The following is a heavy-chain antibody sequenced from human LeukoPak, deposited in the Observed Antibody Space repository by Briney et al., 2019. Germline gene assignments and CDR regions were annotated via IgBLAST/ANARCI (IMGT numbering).Heavy chain of an antibody. J-gene: IGHJ4*02. D-gene: IGHD3-10*01. Sequence: PSETLSLTCTVSGGSISGGSYYWSWIRQPAGKGLEWIGRIYNSGSTNYNPSLKSRVTISVDTSKNQFSLKLSSVTAADTAVYYCATSLDMVIFDSWGLGTLVTVSS. CDR3: ATSLDMVIFDS. V-gene: IGHV4-61*10. CDR1: GGSISGGSYY. CDR2: IYNSGST.